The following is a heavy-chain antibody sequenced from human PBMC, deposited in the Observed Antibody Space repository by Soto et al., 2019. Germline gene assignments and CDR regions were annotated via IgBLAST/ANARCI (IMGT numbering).Heavy chain of an antibody. CDR1: GYTFTSYG. Sequence: QVQLVQSGAEVKKPGASVKVSCKASGYTFTSYGISWVRQAPGQGLEWMGWISAYNGNTNYAQKLQGRGTMTTDTSTSTAYMELRSLRSDDTAVYYCARAPYYYDSSGYPDFDYWGQGTLVTVSS. D-gene: IGHD3-22*01. J-gene: IGHJ4*02. CDR3: ARAPYYYDSSGYPDFDY. CDR2: ISAYNGNT. V-gene: IGHV1-18*01.